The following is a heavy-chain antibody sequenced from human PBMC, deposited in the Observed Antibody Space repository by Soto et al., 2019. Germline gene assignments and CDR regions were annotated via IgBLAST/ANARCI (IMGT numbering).Heavy chain of an antibody. V-gene: IGHV1-3*01. CDR3: ASDNGDGTFDF. J-gene: IGHJ4*02. CDR1: GYTFRSYA. D-gene: IGHD2-8*01. CDR2: INSGYGNT. Sequence: QVHLVQSGAEVRKPGASVKVSCKASGYTFRSYAMHWVRQAPGQRLAWMGWINSGYGNTKSSQKFKDRVTISRDTSASTAYMELTSLRSEDTAVYYCASDNGDGTFDFWGQGTLVTVSS.